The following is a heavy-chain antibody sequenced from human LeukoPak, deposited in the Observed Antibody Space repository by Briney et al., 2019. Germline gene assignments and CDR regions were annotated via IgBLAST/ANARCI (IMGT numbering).Heavy chain of an antibody. CDR1: GFTVSSNY. V-gene: IGHV3-53*01. CDR3: ARETYYYDSSGYGSAFDI. CDR2: IYSGGST. Sequence: PGRSLRFSCAASGFTVSSNYMSWVRQAPGKGLEWISVIYSGGSTYYADSVKGRFTISRDNSKNTLYLQMNSLRAEDTAVYYCARETYYYDSSGYGSAFDICGQGTMVTVSS. D-gene: IGHD3-22*01. J-gene: IGHJ3*02.